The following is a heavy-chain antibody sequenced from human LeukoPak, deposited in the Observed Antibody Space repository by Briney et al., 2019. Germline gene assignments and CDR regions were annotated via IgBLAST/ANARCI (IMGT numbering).Heavy chain of an antibody. V-gene: IGHV3-23*01. CDR2: ISGSGGST. J-gene: IGHJ4*02. D-gene: IGHD6-19*01. CDR3: ATMGHTYSSGWYECLY. CDR1: GFTFSSYA. Sequence: GGSLRLSCAASGFTFSSYAKSWVRQAPGKGLEWVSAISGSGGSTYYADSVKGRFTISRDNSKNTLYLKMNSLRAEDTAVYYCATMGHTYSSGWYECLYWGQGTLVTVSS.